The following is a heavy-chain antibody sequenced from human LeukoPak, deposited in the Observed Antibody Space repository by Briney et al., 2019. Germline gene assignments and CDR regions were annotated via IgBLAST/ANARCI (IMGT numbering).Heavy chain of an antibody. V-gene: IGHV1-18*01. CDR3: ARDNWWLAHYYYYYYMDV. CDR2: ISAYNGNT. J-gene: IGHJ6*03. CDR1: GYTFTSYG. D-gene: IGHD2-8*02. Sequence: GASVKVSCKASGYTFTSYGISWVRQAPGQGLEWMGWISAYNGNTNYAQKLQGRVTMTTDTSTSTAYMELSRLRSDDTAVYYCARDNWWLAHYYYYYYMDVWGKGTTVTVSS.